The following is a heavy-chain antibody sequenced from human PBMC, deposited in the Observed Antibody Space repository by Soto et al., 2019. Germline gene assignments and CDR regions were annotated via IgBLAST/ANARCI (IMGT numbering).Heavy chain of an antibody. J-gene: IGHJ6*02. V-gene: IGHV1-2*04. Sequence: GASVKVSCTASGYTFTGYYMHWVRQAPGQGLEWMGWINPNSGGTNYAQKFQGWVTMTRDTSISTAYMELSRLRSDDTAAYYCARMGSTNENYYYGMDVWGQGTTVTVSS. CDR1: GYTFTGYY. CDR2: INPNSGGT. D-gene: IGHD2-2*01. CDR3: ARMGSTNENYYYGMDV.